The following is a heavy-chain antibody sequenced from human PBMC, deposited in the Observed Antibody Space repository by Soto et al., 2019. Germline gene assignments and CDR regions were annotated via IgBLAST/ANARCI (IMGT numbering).Heavy chain of an antibody. J-gene: IGHJ2*01. Sequence: QVQLVQSGAEVGKPGASVKVSCKASGYTFTSYDINWVRQASGQGLEWMGWMNPNSGNTGSAQRFQGRLTMTRNTSINTAYMELTSLTSEDAAVYYCARVHTVTKYFDVWGRGTLVAVSS. D-gene: IGHD4-17*01. CDR1: GYTFTSYD. CDR3: ARVHTVTKYFDV. CDR2: MNPNSGNT. V-gene: IGHV1-8*01.